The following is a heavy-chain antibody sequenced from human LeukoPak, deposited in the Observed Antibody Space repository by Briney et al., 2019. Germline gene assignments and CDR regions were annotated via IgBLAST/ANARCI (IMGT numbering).Heavy chain of an antibody. Sequence: SETLSLTCTVSGGSISSSSYYWGWIRQPPGKGLEWIGSIYYSGSTYYNPSLKSRDTISVDTSKNQFSLKLSSVTAADTAVYYCARTRPESPVAFDIWGQGTMVTVSS. V-gene: IGHV4-39*01. D-gene: IGHD6-6*01. CDR3: ARTRPESPVAFDI. J-gene: IGHJ3*02. CDR2: IYYSGST. CDR1: GGSISSSSYY.